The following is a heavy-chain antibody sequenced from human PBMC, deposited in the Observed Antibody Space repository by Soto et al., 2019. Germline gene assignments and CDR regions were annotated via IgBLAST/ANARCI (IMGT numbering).Heavy chain of an antibody. V-gene: IGHV3-30-3*01. CDR1: GFTFSSYA. Sequence: QVQLVESGGGVVQPGRSLRLSCAASGFTFSSYAMHWVRQAPGKGLEWVAVISYDGSNKYYADSVKGRFTISRDNSKNTRNLQMNGLEAGDPAGFYWGKSPCYEINNDDGEDLWGPRNTVTVSS. CDR2: ISYDGSNK. J-gene: IGHJ6*01. CDR3: GKSPCYEINNDDGEDL. D-gene: IGHD2-2*01.